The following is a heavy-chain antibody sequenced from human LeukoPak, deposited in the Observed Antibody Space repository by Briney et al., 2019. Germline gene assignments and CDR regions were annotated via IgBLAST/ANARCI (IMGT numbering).Heavy chain of an antibody. V-gene: IGHV3-48*01. J-gene: IGHJ6*02. CDR3: ASQTPAAAGTPLPYYYYYGMDA. CDR1: GFTFSSYS. Sequence: PGGSLRLSCAASGFTFSSYSMNWVRQAPGKGLEWVSYISSSSSTIYYADSVKGRFTISRDNAKNSLYLQMNSLRAEDTAVYYCASQTPAAAGTPLPYYYYYGMDAWGQGTTVTVSS. D-gene: IGHD6-13*01. CDR2: ISSSSSTI.